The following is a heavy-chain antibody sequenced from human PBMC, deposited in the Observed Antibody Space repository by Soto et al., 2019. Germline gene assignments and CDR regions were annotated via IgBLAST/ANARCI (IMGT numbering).Heavy chain of an antibody. CDR3: ARDLADVHLWDAFDV. D-gene: IGHD6-13*01. CDR2: IVPMFGTT. CDR1: GDTFNSYG. Sequence: QVQLVQSGPELKKPGSSVKVSCKAPGDTFNSYGISWVRQAPGQGLEWMGGIVPMFGTTNLALKFEDRVTITADELTTTVYMEIRGLTSEDSAVYYCARDLADVHLWDAFDVWGHGTRVTVSS. J-gene: IGHJ3*01. V-gene: IGHV1-69*01.